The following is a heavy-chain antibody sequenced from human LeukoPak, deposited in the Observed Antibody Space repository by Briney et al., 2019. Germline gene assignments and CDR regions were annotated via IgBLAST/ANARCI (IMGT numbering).Heavy chain of an antibody. CDR2: ISSSSSYI. CDR1: GFTFSSYS. D-gene: IGHD6-19*01. V-gene: IGHV3-21*01. CDR3: AREASSGWYYFDY. J-gene: IGHJ4*02. Sequence: KSGGSLRLSCAASGFTFSSYSMNWVRQAPGKGLEWVSSISSSSSYIYYADSVKGRFTISRDNAKNSLYLQMNSLRAEDTAVYYCAREASSGWYYFDYWGQGTLVTVSS.